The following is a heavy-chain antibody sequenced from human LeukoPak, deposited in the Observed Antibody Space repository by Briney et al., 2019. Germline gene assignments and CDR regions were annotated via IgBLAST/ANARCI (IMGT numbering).Heavy chain of an antibody. J-gene: IGHJ4*02. CDR1: GGSISSGDYY. Sequence: SQTLSLTCTVSGGSISSGDYYWSWIRQPPGKGLEWIGYIYYSGSTNYNPSLKSRVTISVDTSKNQFSLKLSSVTAADTAVYYCARGSGSGYDYDYWGQGTLVTVSS. CDR3: ARGSGSGYDYDY. D-gene: IGHD5-12*01. CDR2: IYYSGST. V-gene: IGHV4-61*08.